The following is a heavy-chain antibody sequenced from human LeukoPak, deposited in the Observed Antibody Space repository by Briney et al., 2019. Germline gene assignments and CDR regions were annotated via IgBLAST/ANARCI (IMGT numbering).Heavy chain of an antibody. Sequence: PGGSLRLSCAASGLTFSSYWMHWVRQAPGKGLVWVSRINSDGSSTSYADSVKGRFTISRDNAKNTLYLQMNSLRAEDTAVYYCARGRGSYFFHDAFDIWGQGTMVTVSS. CDR3: ARGRGSYFFHDAFDI. J-gene: IGHJ3*02. V-gene: IGHV3-74*01. D-gene: IGHD1-26*01. CDR1: GLTFSSYW. CDR2: INSDGSST.